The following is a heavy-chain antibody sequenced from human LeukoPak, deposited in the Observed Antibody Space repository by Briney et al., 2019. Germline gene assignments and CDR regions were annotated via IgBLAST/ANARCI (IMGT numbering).Heavy chain of an antibody. V-gene: IGHV1-18*01. D-gene: IGHD5-24*01. CDR2: ISAYNGNT. Sequence: ASVKVSCKASGYTFTSYGISWVRQAPGQGLEWMGWISAYNGNTNYAQKLQGRVTMTTDTSPSTAYMELRSLRSDDTAVYYCARLRWLQLLGDLDYWGQGTLVTVSS. J-gene: IGHJ4*02. CDR1: GYTFTSYG. CDR3: ARLRWLQLLGDLDY.